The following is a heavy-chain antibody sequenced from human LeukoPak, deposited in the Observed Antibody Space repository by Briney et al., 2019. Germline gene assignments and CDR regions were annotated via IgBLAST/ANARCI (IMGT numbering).Heavy chain of an antibody. Sequence: PSETLSLTCTVSGGSISSYYWSWIRQPAGKGLEWIGRIYISGSTNYNPSLKSRVTISVDTSKNQFSLKLSSVTAADTAVYYCARDDPDCSGGSCYSGDAFDIWGQGTMVTVSS. D-gene: IGHD2-15*01. J-gene: IGHJ3*02. CDR2: IYISGST. V-gene: IGHV4-4*07. CDR3: ARDDPDCSGGSCYSGDAFDI. CDR1: GGSISSYY.